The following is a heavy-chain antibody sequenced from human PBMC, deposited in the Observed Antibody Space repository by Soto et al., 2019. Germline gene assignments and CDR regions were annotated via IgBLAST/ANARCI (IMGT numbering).Heavy chain of an antibody. J-gene: IGHJ4*02. CDR2: ISGSGGRT. CDR1: GLNFSSYA. Sequence: EVQLLESGGGLVQPGGSLRLSCVASGLNFSSYAMSWVRQAPGKGLEWVSTISGSGGRTYYADSVKGRFTMSGDNSKNTLYLQMNSLRAEDTAIYYCAKLIGPLGGYWGQGTLVTVSS. CDR3: AKLIGPLGGY. D-gene: IGHD1-26*01. V-gene: IGHV3-23*01.